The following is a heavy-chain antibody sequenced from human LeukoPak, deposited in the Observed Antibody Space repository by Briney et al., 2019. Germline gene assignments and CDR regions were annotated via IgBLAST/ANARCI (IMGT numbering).Heavy chain of an antibody. CDR3: ARVKNDFWSGYYFDY. CDR2: MSRSGGT. CDR1: GFTFSSHG. J-gene: IGHJ4*02. D-gene: IGHD3-3*01. Sequence: GGSLRLSCAASGFTFSSHGMGWVRQAPGKGLEWVSGMSRSGGTYYADSVKGRFTISRDNSKNTLYLQMNSLRAEDTAVYYCARVKNDFWSGYYFDYWGQGTLVTVSS. V-gene: IGHV3-23*01.